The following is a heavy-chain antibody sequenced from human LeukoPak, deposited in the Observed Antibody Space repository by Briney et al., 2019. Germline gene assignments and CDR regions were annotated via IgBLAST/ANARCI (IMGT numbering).Heavy chain of an antibody. V-gene: IGHV3-38-3*01. CDR3: ARIPTRDGPVPTDY. CDR1: GFTVSSNE. J-gene: IGHJ4*02. CDR2: ISGGST. Sequence: GGSLRLSCAASGFTVSSNEMSWVRQAPGKGLEWVSSISGGSTYYADSVKGRFTISRDNAKNSLYLQMNSLRAEDTAVYYCARIPTRDGPVPTDYWGQGTLVTVSS. D-gene: IGHD2/OR15-2a*01.